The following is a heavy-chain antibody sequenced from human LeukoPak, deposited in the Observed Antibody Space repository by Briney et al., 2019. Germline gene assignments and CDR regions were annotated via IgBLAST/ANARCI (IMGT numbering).Heavy chain of an antibody. J-gene: IGHJ4*02. CDR1: GFTFSSYA. CDR2: ISGSGGTT. D-gene: IGHD6-13*01. CDR3: AKHSSSWYYFDY. V-gene: IGHV3-23*01. Sequence: PGGSLRLSCAASGFTFSSYAMSWVRQAPGKGLEWVSAISGSGGTTYYADSVKGRFTMSRDNSKNTLFLQMNSLRAKDTAVYYCAKHSSSWYYFDYWGQGTLVTVSS.